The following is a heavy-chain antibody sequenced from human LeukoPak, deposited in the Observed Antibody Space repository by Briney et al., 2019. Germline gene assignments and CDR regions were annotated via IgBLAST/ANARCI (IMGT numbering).Heavy chain of an antibody. Sequence: GASVKVSCKASGGTFSSYAISWVRQAPGQGLEWMGRIIPILGIANYAQKFQGRVTITADKSTSTAYMELSSLRSEDTAVYYCARGSLAAGDIYYGMDVWGQGTTVTVSS. J-gene: IGHJ6*02. V-gene: IGHV1-69*04. CDR2: IIPILGIA. D-gene: IGHD6-13*01. CDR3: ARGSLAAGDIYYGMDV. CDR1: GGTFSSYA.